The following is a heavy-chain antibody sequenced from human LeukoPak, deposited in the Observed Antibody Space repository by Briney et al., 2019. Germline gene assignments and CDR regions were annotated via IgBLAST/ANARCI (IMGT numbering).Heavy chain of an antibody. Sequence: PGGSLRLSCAASGFTFSSYSMNWVRQAPGKGLEWVSSISSSSSYIYYADSVKARFTISRDNAKNSLYLQMNSLRAEDTAVYYCARAEYSGYDWTDYWGQGTLVTVSS. CDR2: ISSSSSYI. J-gene: IGHJ4*02. D-gene: IGHD5-12*01. CDR3: ARAEYSGYDWTDY. CDR1: GFTFSSYS. V-gene: IGHV3-21*01.